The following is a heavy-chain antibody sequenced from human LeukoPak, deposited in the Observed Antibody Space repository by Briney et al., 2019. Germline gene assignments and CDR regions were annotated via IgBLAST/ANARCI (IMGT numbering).Heavy chain of an antibody. J-gene: IGHJ4*02. V-gene: IGHV3-48*01. CDR1: GFTFSSYW. D-gene: IGHD2-15*01. Sequence: GGSLRLSCAASGFTFSSYWMSWVRQAPGKGLEWLSYISTSGSIIVYADSVRGRFTVSRDNSKNTLYLQMNSLRAEDTAVYYCAKDRRGVVVAATDDYWGQGTLVTVSS. CDR2: ISTSGSII. CDR3: AKDRRGVVVAATDDY.